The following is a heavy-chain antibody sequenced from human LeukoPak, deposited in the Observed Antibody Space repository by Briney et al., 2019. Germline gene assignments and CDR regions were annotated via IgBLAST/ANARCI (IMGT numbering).Heavy chain of an antibody. CDR2: IGSSGSDT. J-gene: IGHJ6*02. Sequence: GGSLRLSCAASGFIFSDYYMSWLRQAPGKELEWVSYIGSSGSDTYYADSVKGRFSISRDNAKNSLYLQMNSLRAEDTAVYYCARGQRTNMVRGVTTYYYHGMEVWGQGTTVTVSS. CDR1: GFIFSDYY. CDR3: ARGQRTNMVRGVTTYYYHGMEV. D-gene: IGHD3-10*01. V-gene: IGHV3-11*01.